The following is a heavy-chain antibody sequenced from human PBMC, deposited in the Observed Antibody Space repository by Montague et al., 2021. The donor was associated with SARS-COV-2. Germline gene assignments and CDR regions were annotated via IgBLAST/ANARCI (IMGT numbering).Heavy chain of an antibody. V-gene: IGHV4-59*01. D-gene: IGHD2-2*01. CDR2: INYSGSA. CDR1: GGSISSYY. Sequence: SETLSLTCTVSGGSISSYYWNWIRQSPGKGLEWIGYINYSGSANYSPSLKSRVTISVDTSKNQLSLNLSSVTAADTAVYYCARRGVVVISAVVEYYYGMDVWGQGTTVTVSS. CDR3: ARRGVVVISAVVEYYYGMDV. J-gene: IGHJ6*02.